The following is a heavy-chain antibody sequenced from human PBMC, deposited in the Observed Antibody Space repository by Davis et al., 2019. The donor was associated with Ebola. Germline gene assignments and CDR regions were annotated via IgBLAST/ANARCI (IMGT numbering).Heavy chain of an antibody. CDR1: GFIFTRHW. Sequence: PGGSLRLSCTTSGFIFTRHWMSWVRQAPGKGLEWVSYIQSSGSDVSYADSVKGRFTISRDNAKNSLYLQMNSLRAEDTALYYCARDRRGEWFPDYWGQGTLVTVSS. V-gene: IGHV3-21*05. CDR3: ARDRRGEWFPDY. J-gene: IGHJ4*02. CDR2: IQSSGSDV. D-gene: IGHD3-3*01.